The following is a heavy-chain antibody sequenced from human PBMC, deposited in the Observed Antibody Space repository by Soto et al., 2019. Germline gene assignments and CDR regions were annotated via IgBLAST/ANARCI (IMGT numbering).Heavy chain of an antibody. J-gene: IGHJ4*01. V-gene: IGHV1-8*01. Sequence: GASVKVSCKASGYTFTSYDINWMRQATGQGLEWLGWMTPNSGNTGYAQKFQGRVTMTRDTSTSTAYMELSSVTHEDTAVYYCARNKWGTRYLDYWGHGTLVTVSS. CDR2: MTPNSGNT. CDR1: GYTFTSYD. CDR3: ARNKWGTRYLDY. D-gene: IGHD7-27*01.